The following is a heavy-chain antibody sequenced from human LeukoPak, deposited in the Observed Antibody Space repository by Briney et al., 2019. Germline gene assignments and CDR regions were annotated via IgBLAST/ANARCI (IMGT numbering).Heavy chain of an antibody. Sequence: SETLSLTCAVYGGSFSGYYWSWIRQPPGKGLEWIGSIYYSGSTYYNPSLKSRVTISVDTSKNQFSLKLSSVTAADTAVYYCARVRVGATTTYYFGYWGQGTLVTVSS. D-gene: IGHD1-26*01. CDR2: IYYSGST. J-gene: IGHJ4*02. CDR1: GGSFSGYY. CDR3: ARVRVGATTTYYFGY. V-gene: IGHV4-34*01.